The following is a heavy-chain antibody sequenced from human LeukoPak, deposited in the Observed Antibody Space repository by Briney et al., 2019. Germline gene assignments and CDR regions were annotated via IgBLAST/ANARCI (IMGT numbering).Heavy chain of an antibody. CDR1: GGTFSSYA. D-gene: IGHD3-3*01. V-gene: IGHV1-69*04. Sequence: ASVKVPCKASGGTFSSYAISWVRQAPGQGLEWMGRIIPILGIANYAQKFQGRVTITADKSTSTAYMELSSLRSEDTAVYYCARELYDFWTPDYWGQGTLVTVSS. J-gene: IGHJ4*02. CDR3: ARELYDFWTPDY. CDR2: IIPILGIA.